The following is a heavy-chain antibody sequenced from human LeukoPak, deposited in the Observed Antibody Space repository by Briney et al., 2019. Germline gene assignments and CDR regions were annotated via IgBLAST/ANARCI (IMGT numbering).Heavy chain of an antibody. CDR1: GFIFSSYW. Sequence: GGSLRLSCAASGFIFSSYWMSWVRQAPGKGLEWVANIKQDGSEKYYVDSVKGRFTISRDNAKNSLYLQMNSLIAEDTAVYYCAGVGFWSGYYRLDTWFDPWGQGTLVTVSS. CDR3: AGVGFWSGYYRLDTWFDP. D-gene: IGHD3-3*01. J-gene: IGHJ5*02. CDR2: IKQDGSEK. V-gene: IGHV3-7*01.